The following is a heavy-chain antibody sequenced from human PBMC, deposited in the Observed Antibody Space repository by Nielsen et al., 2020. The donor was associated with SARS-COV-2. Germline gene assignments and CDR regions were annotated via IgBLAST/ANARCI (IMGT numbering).Heavy chain of an antibody. J-gene: IGHJ4*02. Sequence: VRQMPGKGLEWVANIKQNGSDKYYADSVKGRFTISRDNSKNTLYLQMNSLRAEDTAVYYCARADGSGSYHHFDYWGQGTLVTVSS. CDR3: ARADGSGSYHHFDY. D-gene: IGHD3-10*01. CDR2: IKQNGSDK. V-gene: IGHV3-7*02.